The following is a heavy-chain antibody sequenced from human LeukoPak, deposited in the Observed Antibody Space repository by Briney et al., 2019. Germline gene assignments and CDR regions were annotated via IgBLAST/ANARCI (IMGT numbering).Heavy chain of an antibody. CDR1: RFTFSSYA. Sequence: PGGSLRLSCAASRFTFSSYAMHWVRQAPGKGLEWVAVISYDGSNKYYADSVKGRFTISRDNSKNTLYLQMNSLRAEDTAVYYCARDGVSIQPTLYYFDYWGQGTLVTVSS. CDR3: ARDGVSIQPTLYYFDY. V-gene: IGHV3-30*04. D-gene: IGHD5-18*01. CDR2: ISYDGSNK. J-gene: IGHJ4*02.